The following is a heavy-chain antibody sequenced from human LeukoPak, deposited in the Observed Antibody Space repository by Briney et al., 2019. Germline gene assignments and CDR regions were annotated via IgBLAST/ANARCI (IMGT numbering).Heavy chain of an antibody. Sequence: GGSLRLSCAASGFTFDDYAMHWVRHAPGKGLEWVSGISWNSGSIGYADSVKGRFTISRDNSKNTLYLQMNSLRAEDTAVYYCARGSIVVVPAAHFDYWGQGTLVTVSS. CDR1: GFTFDDYA. CDR2: ISWNSGSI. V-gene: IGHV3-9*01. D-gene: IGHD2-2*01. J-gene: IGHJ4*02. CDR3: ARGSIVVVPAAHFDY.